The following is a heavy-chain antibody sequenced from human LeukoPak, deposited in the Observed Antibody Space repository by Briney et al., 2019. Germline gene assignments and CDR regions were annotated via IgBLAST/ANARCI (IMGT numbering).Heavy chain of an antibody. V-gene: IGHV4-59*11. CDR1: GGTISSHY. D-gene: IGHD3-3*01. CDR3: AGVGVVIEDYYYYYMDV. Sequence: SETLSLTCTASGGTISSHYWSWIRQPPGKGLEWISYIYYSGSTNYNPSLKSRVTISVDTSKNQFFLKLSSVTAADTAVYYCAGVGVVIEDYYYYYMDVWGKGTTVTVSS. J-gene: IGHJ6*03. CDR2: IYYSGST.